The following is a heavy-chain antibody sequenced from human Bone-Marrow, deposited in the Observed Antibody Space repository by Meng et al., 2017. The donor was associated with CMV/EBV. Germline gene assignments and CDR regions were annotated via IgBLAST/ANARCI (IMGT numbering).Heavy chain of an antibody. J-gene: IGHJ4*02. CDR2: IYYSGST. CDR3: AREREYDFWSGYFGYYFDY. Sequence: SETLSLTCTVSGGSISSGGYYWSWIRQHPGKGLEWIGYIYYSGSTYYNPSLKSRVTISVDTSKNQFSLKLSSVTAADTAVYYCAREREYDFWSGYFGYYFDYWGQGTLVTVSS. D-gene: IGHD3-3*01. V-gene: IGHV4-31*03. CDR1: GGSISSGGYY.